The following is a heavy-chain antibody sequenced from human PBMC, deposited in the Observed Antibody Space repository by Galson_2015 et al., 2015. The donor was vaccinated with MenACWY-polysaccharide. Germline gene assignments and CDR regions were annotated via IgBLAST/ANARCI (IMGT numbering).Heavy chain of an antibody. CDR2: IIPIFGTA. CDR3: ARVCGYYDSSGYYYRYYYYGMDV. V-gene: IGHV1-69*13. D-gene: IGHD3-22*01. J-gene: IGHJ6*02. Sequence: SVKVSCKASGGTFSSYAISWVRQAPGQGLEWMGGIIPIFGTANYAQKFQGRVTITADESTSTAYMELSSLRSEDTAVYYCARVCGYYDSSGYYYRYYYYGMDVWGQGTTVTVSS. CDR1: GGTFSSYA.